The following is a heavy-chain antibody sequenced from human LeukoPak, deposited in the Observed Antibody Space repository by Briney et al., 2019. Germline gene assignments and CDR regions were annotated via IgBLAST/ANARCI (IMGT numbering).Heavy chain of an antibody. D-gene: IGHD6-13*01. CDR3: ATDRLLRIAAAGILWYY. V-gene: IGHV1-24*01. J-gene: IGHJ4*02. CDR1: GYTLTELS. Sequence: GASVKVSCKVSGYTLTELSMHWVRQAPGKGLEWMGGFDLEDGETIYAQKFQGRVTMTEDSSTDTAYMELSSLRSEDTAVYYCATDRLLRIAAAGILWYYWGQGTLVTVSS. CDR2: FDLEDGET.